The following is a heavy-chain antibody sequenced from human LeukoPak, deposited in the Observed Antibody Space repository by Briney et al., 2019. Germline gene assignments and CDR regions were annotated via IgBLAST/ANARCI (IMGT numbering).Heavy chain of an antibody. CDR1: GFTFSSYS. D-gene: IGHD6-13*01. V-gene: IGHV3-21*01. CDR2: ISSSSSYI. J-gene: IGHJ4*02. CDR3: ARWIIAAADY. Sequence: PGGSLRLSCAASGFTFSSYSMNWVRQAPGKGLEWVSSISSSSSYICYADSVKGRFTISRDNAKNSLYLQMNSLRAEDTAVYYCARWIIAAADYWGQGTLVTVSS.